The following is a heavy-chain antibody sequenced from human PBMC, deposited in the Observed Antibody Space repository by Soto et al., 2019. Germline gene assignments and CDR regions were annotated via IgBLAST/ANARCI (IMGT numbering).Heavy chain of an antibody. CDR2: IIPIFGTA. CDR3: ARVGIFGAKRLAGDYYYYGMDV. J-gene: IGHJ6*02. D-gene: IGHD3-3*01. CDR1: GGTFSSYA. Sequence: GASVKVSCKASGGTFSSYAISWVRQAPGQGLEWMGGIIPIFGTANYAQKFQGRVTITADESTSTAYMELSSLRSEDTAVYYCARVGIFGAKRLAGDYYYYGMDVWGQGTTVTVSS. V-gene: IGHV1-69*13.